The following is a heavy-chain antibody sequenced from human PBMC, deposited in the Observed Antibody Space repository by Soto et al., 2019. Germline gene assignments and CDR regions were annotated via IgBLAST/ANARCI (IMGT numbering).Heavy chain of an antibody. CDR1: GYPFTGYY. D-gene: IGHD2-21*02. Sequence: ASVKVSCKASGYPFTGYYVLWVRQAPGQGPECMGWINPYTGGTNYAQKLQGRVTMTRDTSISTAYMELSKLISDDTAVYYCATQFHHCGGDCYRGPYFGMDVWGQGTTVTVSS. CDR2: INPYTGGT. J-gene: IGHJ6*02. V-gene: IGHV1-2*02. CDR3: ATQFHHCGGDCYRGPYFGMDV.